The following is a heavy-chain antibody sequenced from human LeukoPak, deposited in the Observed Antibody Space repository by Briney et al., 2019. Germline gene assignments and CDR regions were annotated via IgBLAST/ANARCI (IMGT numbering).Heavy chain of an antibody. CDR2: IYYTGNT. V-gene: IGHV4-59*01. CDR1: GDSITNYF. CDR3: ARGRVAYSAYYFDY. D-gene: IGHD2-15*01. Sequence: PSETLPLTYTVSGDSITNYFWSWIRHPPAKGLECIGYIYYTGNTNYKPSLKSRVTMSVDTSTNQFSLRLHSVTAADTAVYYCARGRVAYSAYYFDYWGRGTLVTVSS. J-gene: IGHJ4*02.